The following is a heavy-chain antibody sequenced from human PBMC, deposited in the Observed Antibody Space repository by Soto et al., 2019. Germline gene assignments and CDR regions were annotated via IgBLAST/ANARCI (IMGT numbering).Heavy chain of an antibody. J-gene: IGHJ4*02. CDR3: ARIGYASSSLDY. V-gene: IGHV3-7*01. D-gene: IGHD6-6*01. CDR2: IKQDGSQK. Sequence: GGSLRLSCAASGFTFSNYWMSWVRQAPGKGLEWVANIKQDGSQKYYVESVKGRFTISRDNAKNSLYLQMNSLRPEDTAVYYCARIGYASSSLDYWGQGTLVTVSS. CDR1: GFTFSNYW.